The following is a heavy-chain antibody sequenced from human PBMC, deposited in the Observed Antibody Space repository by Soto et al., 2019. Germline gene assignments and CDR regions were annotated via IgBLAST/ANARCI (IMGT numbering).Heavy chain of an antibody. V-gene: IGHV4-59*01. CDR2: IYYSGST. D-gene: IGHD3-9*01. CDR3: ARVKTDDILTGYYKAYFDY. Sequence: SETLSLTCTVSGGYISSYYWSWVRQPPGKGLEWIGYIYYSGSTNYNPSLKSRVTISVDTSKNQFSLKLSSVTAADTAVYYCARVKTDDILTGYYKAYFDYWGQGTLVTVSS. J-gene: IGHJ4*02. CDR1: GGYISSYY.